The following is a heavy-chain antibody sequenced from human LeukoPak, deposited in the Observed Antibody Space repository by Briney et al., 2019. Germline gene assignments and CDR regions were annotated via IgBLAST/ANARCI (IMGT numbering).Heavy chain of an antibody. CDR2: LRGDGDT. J-gene: IGHJ4*02. CDR1: GFTFSSYA. Sequence: GGSLRLFCAASGFTFSSYAMSWVSQAPARGLEGVSSLRGDGDTFYADFVKGRFTLSRDESRNTVYLQLNNPRIADTAVYSCAKASWVSTAAAVLWGQGTLLTVSS. CDR3: AKASWVSTAAAVL. D-gene: IGHD6-19*01. V-gene: IGHV3-23*01.